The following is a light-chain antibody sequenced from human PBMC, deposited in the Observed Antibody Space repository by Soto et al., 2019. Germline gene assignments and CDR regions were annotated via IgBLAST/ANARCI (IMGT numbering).Light chain of an antibody. CDR1: QSVANS. J-gene: IGKJ1*01. Sequence: EIVMTQSPDTLSVSPGERATLSCGASQSVANSLAWYQQKPGQAPRLLIYDASTRATGIPARFSGSGSGTDFTLTISGLQSEDFAVYYCQQYNNWPQTFGQGTKVDIK. CDR3: QQYNNWPQT. CDR2: DAS. V-gene: IGKV3-15*01.